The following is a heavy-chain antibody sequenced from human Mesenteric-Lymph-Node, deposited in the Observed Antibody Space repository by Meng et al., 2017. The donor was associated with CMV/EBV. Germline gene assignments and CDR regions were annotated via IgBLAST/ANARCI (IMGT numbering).Heavy chain of an antibody. CDR1: GYNFPSYW. CDR3: ARVVHGGIAAAGNLDY. D-gene: IGHD6-13*01. Sequence: GSLRLSCKGSGYNFPSYWIGWVRQMPGKGLEWMGIIFPGDSDTRYSPSFQGQVTISADKSISTAYLRWSSLKASDTAIYYCARVVHGGIAAAGNLDYWGQGTLVTVSS. J-gene: IGHJ4*02. CDR2: IFPGDSDT. V-gene: IGHV5-51*01.